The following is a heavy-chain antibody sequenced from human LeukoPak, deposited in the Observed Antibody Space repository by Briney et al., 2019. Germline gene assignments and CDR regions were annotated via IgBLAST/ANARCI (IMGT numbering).Heavy chain of an antibody. Sequence: GGSLRLSCAASGFSFSAYAMSWVSQAPGKGLERVSTISSSGGSTYYADSVKGRFTISRDNSKSTLYLQMNSLRAEDTAVYYCAKATFASSWNLYFDYWGQGTLVTASS. D-gene: IGHD6-13*01. CDR3: AKATFASSWNLYFDY. CDR2: ISSSGGST. V-gene: IGHV3-23*01. J-gene: IGHJ4*02. CDR1: GFSFSAYA.